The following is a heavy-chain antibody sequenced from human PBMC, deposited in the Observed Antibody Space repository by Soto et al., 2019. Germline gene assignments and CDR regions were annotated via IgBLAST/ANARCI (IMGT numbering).Heavy chain of an antibody. CDR1: GYTFTSYD. Sequence: ASVKVSCKASGYTFTSYDIYWVRQATGQGLEWMGWMNPNTGNSGYAQKFQGRVTMTSDTSISTAHMELSSLRVEDTAVYYCAKTMARLGSYDMNWLAPWGQGSMVTVSS. J-gene: IGHJ5*02. CDR2: MNPNTGNS. D-gene: IGHD3-22*01. V-gene: IGHV1-8*01. CDR3: AKTMARLGSYDMNWLAP.